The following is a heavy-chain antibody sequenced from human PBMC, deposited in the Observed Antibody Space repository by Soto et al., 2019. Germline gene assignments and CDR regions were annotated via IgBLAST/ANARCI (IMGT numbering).Heavy chain of an antibody. CDR2: ISGSGGST. Sequence: PGGSLRLSCAASGFTFSSYAMSWVRQDPGKGLEWVSAISGSGGSTYYADSVKGRFTISRDNSKNTLYLQMNSLRAEDTAVYYCAKFRDYDILTGPFDHWGQGTLVTVSS. J-gene: IGHJ4*02. D-gene: IGHD3-9*01. CDR1: GFTFSSYA. V-gene: IGHV3-23*01. CDR3: AKFRDYDILTGPFDH.